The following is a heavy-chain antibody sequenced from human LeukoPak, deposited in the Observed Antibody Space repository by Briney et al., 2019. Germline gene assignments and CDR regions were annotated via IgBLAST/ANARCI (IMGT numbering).Heavy chain of an antibody. CDR2: IHTDGSAT. Sequence: PGGSLRLSCAASGFSFISYWMNGVRQAPGRGLVWVSQIHTDGSATYYADSVKGRFTISRDNAKNTLYLQMNSLRAEDTAVYYCAQRGPDYWGQGTLVTVSS. D-gene: IGHD6-25*01. J-gene: IGHJ4*02. CDR3: AQRGPDY. V-gene: IGHV3-74*01. CDR1: GFSFISYW.